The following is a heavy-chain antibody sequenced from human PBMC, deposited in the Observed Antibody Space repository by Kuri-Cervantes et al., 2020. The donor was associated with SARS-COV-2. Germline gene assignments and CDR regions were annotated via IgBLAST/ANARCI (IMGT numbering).Heavy chain of an antibody. D-gene: IGHD1-26*01. V-gene: IGHV2-26*01. CDR1: GFSLSNARMG. J-gene: IGHJ4*02. CDR3: AHRNSGSYYVGY. Sequence: SGPTLVKPTETLTLTCTVSGFSLSNARMGVSWIRQPPGKALEWLAHIFSNDEKSYSTSLKSRLTISKDTSKSQVVLTMTNMDPVDTATYYCAHRNSGSYYVGYWGQGTLVTVSS. CDR2: IFSNDEK.